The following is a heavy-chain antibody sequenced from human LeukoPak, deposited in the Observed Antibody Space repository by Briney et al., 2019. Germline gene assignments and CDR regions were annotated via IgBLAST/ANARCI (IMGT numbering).Heavy chain of an antibody. D-gene: IGHD3-16*01. CDR2: INYSGNT. CDR1: GYSISSGYY. V-gene: IGHV4-38-2*02. CDR3: GRSAGFVHFDH. Sequence: SETLSLTCTVSGYSISSGYYWVWIRQPPGKELEWIGSINYSGNTYYNPSVKSRVTISVDTSKNQFSLKVTSVTAADTALYYCGRSAGFVHFDHWGQGTLVTVSS. J-gene: IGHJ4*02.